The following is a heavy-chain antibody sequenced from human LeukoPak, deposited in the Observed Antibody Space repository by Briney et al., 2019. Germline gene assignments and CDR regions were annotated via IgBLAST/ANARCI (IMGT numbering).Heavy chain of an antibody. CDR1: GGSFSGYY. CDR2: ISHSGST. V-gene: IGHV4-34*01. J-gene: IGHJ4*02. CDR3: ARARQLPPFDY. D-gene: IGHD2-2*01. Sequence: SETLSLTCAVYGGSFSGYYWSWIRQPPGKGLEWIGEISHSGSTNYNPSLKSRVTISVDTSKNQFSLKLSSVTAADTAVYYCARARQLPPFDYGGQGTLSTASS.